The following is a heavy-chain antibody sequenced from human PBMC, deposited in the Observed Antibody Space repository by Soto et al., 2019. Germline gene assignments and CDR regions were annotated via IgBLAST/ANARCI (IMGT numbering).Heavy chain of an antibody. D-gene: IGHD2-15*01. V-gene: IGHV3-53*01. CDR2: IYSGGST. Sequence: GGSLRLSCAASGFTVSSNYVSWVRQAPGKGLEWVSVIYSGGSTYYADSVKGRFTISRDNSKNTLYLQMNSLRAEDTAVYYCARDPIPQGGPGGMDVWGQGTTVTVSS. CDR3: ARDPIPQGGPGGMDV. CDR1: GFTVSSNY. J-gene: IGHJ6*02.